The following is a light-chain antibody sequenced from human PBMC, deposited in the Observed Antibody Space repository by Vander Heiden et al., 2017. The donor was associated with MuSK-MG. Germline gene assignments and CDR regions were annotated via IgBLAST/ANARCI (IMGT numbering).Light chain of an antibody. CDR3: KRGDRNPGK. Sequence: IQMTQSPSSLSASVGDRVTITCRASQNINNYLNWYQQKPGKAPSLLIYAASSLQRGVPARFRGRGSGTEFISSMTSLQPEEVAMYDRKRGDRNPGKLGRGPKVEI. V-gene: IGKV1-39*01. CDR2: AAS. J-gene: IGKJ1*01. CDR1: QNINNY.